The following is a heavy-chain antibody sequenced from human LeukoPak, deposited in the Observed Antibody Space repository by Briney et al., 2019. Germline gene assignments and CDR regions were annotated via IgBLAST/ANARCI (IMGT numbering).Heavy chain of an antibody. CDR3: AKEGIAAAGRGFYYYYMDV. CDR2: IRYDGSNK. J-gene: IGHJ6*03. V-gene: IGHV3-30*02. D-gene: IGHD6-13*01. Sequence: GGSLRLSCAASGFTFSSYGMHWVRQDPGKGLEGVAFIRYDGSNKQYAESVEERFTISRDNYKHSLYLQMNSLRAEDTAVYYCAKEGIAAAGRGFYYYYMDVWGKGTPVTVSS. CDR1: GFTFSSYG.